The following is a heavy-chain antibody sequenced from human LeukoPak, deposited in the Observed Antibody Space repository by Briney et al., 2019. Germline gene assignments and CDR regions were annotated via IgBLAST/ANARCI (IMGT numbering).Heavy chain of an antibody. CDR1: GFTFSSYS. CDR3: ASDLFRDSSGYFGY. J-gene: IGHJ4*02. D-gene: IGHD3-22*01. Sequence: GGSLRLSCGASGFTFSSYSMNWFGQAPGKGREGVSYISSSSSTIYYADPVKGRFTISRDNAKNSLYLQMHRLRGEDTAVYYCASDLFRDSSGYFGYWGQGTLVTVSS. V-gene: IGHV3-48*04. CDR2: ISSSSSTI.